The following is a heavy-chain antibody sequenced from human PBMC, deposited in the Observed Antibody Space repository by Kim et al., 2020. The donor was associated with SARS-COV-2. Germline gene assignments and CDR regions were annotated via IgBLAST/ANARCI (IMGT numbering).Heavy chain of an antibody. CDR3: AGGPAWFGELWVRAFDI. V-gene: IGHV3-53*04. J-gene: IGHJ3*02. CDR1: GFTVSSNY. D-gene: IGHD3-10*01. Sequence: GGSLRLSCAASGFTVSSNYMSWVRQAPGKGLEWVSVIYSGGSTYYADSVKGRFTISRHNSKNTLYLQMNSLRAEDTAVYYCAGGPAWFGELWVRAFDIWGQGTMVTVSS. CDR2: IYSGGST.